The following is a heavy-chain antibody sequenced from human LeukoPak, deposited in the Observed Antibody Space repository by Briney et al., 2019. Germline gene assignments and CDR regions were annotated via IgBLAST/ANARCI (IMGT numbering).Heavy chain of an antibody. Sequence: SETLSLTCTVSGGSISSYYWSWIRQPPGKGLEWIGYIYYSGSTNYNPSLKSRVTISVDTSKNQFSLKLSSVTAADTAVYYCARGYYGYNWFDPWGQGTLVTVSS. J-gene: IGHJ5*02. CDR3: ARGYYGYNWFDP. D-gene: IGHD3-3*01. CDR1: GGSISSYY. CDR2: IYYSGST. V-gene: IGHV4-59*01.